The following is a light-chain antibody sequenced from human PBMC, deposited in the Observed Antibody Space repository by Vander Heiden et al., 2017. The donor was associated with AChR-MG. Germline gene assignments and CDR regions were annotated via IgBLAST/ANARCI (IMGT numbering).Light chain of an antibody. CDR3: QAWDSSTAV. CDR2: QDS. J-gene: IGLJ2*01. CDR1: KLGDKY. Sequence: SYELTQRRSVSVSPGQTASITCSGDKLGDKYACWYQQKPGQSPVLVIYQDSKRPSGIPERFSGSNSGNTATLTISGTQAMDEADYYCQAWDSSTAVFGGGTKLTVL. V-gene: IGLV3-1*01.